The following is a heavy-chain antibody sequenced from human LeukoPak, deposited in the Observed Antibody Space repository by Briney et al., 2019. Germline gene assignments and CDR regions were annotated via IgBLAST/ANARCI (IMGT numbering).Heavy chain of an antibody. V-gene: IGHV3-15*01. D-gene: IGHD6-13*01. CDR1: GFTFSIAS. Sequence: PGGSLRLSCAASGFTFSIASMSWVRQAPGKGLEWVGQIKTKTDVGPTDHAAPVKGRFTVSRDDSKNTLYLQMSSLKTEDTAVYYCTTHRGYSSSPTFDYWGQGTLVTVSS. J-gene: IGHJ4*02. CDR2: IKTKTDVGPT. CDR3: TTHRGYSSSPTFDY.